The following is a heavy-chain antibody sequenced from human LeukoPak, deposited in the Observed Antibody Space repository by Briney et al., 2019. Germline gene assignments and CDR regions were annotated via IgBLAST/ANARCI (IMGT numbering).Heavy chain of an antibody. CDR3: ARSITIFGVVANYFDP. CDR2: IYSSGST. J-gene: IGHJ5*02. CDR1: GFTVSSSY. D-gene: IGHD3-3*01. Sequence: GGSVRLSCAASGFTVSSSYMSWVCQAPGKGLEWVSTIYSSGSTFYADSVKGRFTISRDNPKSTVYLQINSLRAEDTAVYYCARSITIFGVVANYFDPWGQGTLVTVSS. V-gene: IGHV3-53*01.